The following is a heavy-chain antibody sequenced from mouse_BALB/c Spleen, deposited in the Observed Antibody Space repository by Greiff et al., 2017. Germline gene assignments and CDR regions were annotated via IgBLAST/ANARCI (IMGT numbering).Heavy chain of an antibody. CDR3: AREGYGYEGAMDY. CDR2: IWGDGST. V-gene: IGHV2-6-7*01. J-gene: IGHJ4*01. CDR1: GFSLTGYG. Sequence: VNVVESGPGLVAPSQSLSITCTVSGFSLTGYGVNWVRQPPGKGLEWLGMIWGDGSTDYNSALKSRLSISKDNSKSQVFLKMNSLQTDDTARYYCAREGYGYEGAMDYWGQGTSVTVSS. D-gene: IGHD1-2*01.